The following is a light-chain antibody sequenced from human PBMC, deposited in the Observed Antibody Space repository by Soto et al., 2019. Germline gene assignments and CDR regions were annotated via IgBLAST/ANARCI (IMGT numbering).Light chain of an antibody. CDR2: LNSDGSH. V-gene: IGLV4-69*01. J-gene: IGLJ2*01. CDR3: QTWGTGIRV. Sequence: QLVLTQSPSASASLGASVKLTCTLSSGHSSYAIAWHQQQPEKGPRYLMKLNSDGSHSKGDGIPDRFSGSSSGAERCLTISSLQSEDEADYYCQTWGTGIRVFGGGTKVTVL. CDR1: SGHSSYA.